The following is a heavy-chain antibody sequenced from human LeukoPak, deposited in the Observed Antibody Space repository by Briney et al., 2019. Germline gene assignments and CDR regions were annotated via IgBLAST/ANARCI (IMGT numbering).Heavy chain of an antibody. Sequence: SETLSLTCAVSGGSISSSNWWSWVRQPPGKGLEWIGEIYHSGSTNYNPSLKSRVTISVDTSKNQFSLKLSSVTAAGTAVYYCARVGGVTMVRGVRFDPWGQGTLVTVSS. CDR3: ARVGGVTMVRGVRFDP. CDR2: IYHSGST. D-gene: IGHD3-10*01. CDR1: GGSISSSNW. J-gene: IGHJ5*02. V-gene: IGHV4-4*02.